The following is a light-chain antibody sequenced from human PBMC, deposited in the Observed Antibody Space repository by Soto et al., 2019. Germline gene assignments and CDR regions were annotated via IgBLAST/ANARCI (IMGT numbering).Light chain of an antibody. CDR2: EGS. J-gene: IGLJ2*01. CDR3: CSYAGSLV. V-gene: IGLV2-23*01. CDR1: SSDVGSYNP. Sequence: QSALTQPASVSGSPGQSITISCTGTSSDVGSYNPVSWYQQHPGKAPKLMIYEGSKRPSGVSNRFSGSKSGNTAALTISGLQAEDEADYYCCSYAGSLVFGGGTKVTVL.